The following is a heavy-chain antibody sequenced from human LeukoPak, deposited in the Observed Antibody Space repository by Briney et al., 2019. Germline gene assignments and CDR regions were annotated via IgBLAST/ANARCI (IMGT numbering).Heavy chain of an antibody. Sequence: QSGGSLRLSCAASGFTFSSYGMHWVRQAPGKGLESVSYIPISGSTIYYADSVKGRFTLSRDNAKNSLYLQMNSLRAEDTAVYYCARVRREVATIGFDYWGQGTLVTVSS. V-gene: IGHV3-48*04. J-gene: IGHJ4*02. CDR2: IPISGSTI. D-gene: IGHD5-12*01. CDR1: GFTFSSYG. CDR3: ARVRREVATIGFDY.